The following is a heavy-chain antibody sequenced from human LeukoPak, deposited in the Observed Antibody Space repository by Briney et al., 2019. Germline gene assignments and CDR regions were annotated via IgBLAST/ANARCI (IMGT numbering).Heavy chain of an antibody. D-gene: IGHD1-26*01. J-gene: IGHJ6*03. CDR2: ISRSGST. CDR1: DYYISSGYH. Sequence: SETLSLTCAVSDYYISSGYHWGWIRQPPEKGLEWIESISRSGSTYYSPSLKGRVTMSVDSSKNEFSLNLSSVTAADTAVYYCARGYIGNSGRYYYYYMDVWGKGTTVTVSS. V-gene: IGHV4-38-2*01. CDR3: ARGYIGNSGRYYYYYMDV.